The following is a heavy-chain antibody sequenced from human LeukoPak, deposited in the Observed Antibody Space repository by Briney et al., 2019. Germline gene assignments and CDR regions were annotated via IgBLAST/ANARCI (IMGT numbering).Heavy chain of an antibody. J-gene: IGHJ5*02. CDR2: IYYSGST. D-gene: IGHD3-16*01. Sequence: SQTLSLTCTVSGGSISSGGYYWRWIRQPPGKGLEWIGYIYYSGSTYYNPSLKGRVTISVDRSKNQFSLKLSSVTAADTAVYYCARVKVGLNWFDPWGQGTLVTVSS. V-gene: IGHV4-30-2*01. CDR3: ARVKVGLNWFDP. CDR1: GGSISSGGYY.